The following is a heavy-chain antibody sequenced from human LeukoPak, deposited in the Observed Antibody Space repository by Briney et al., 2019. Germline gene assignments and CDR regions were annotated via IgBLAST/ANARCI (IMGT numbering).Heavy chain of an antibody. CDR3: AKPGVTTSRWYFDL. D-gene: IGHD4-17*01. J-gene: IGHJ2*01. CDR2: INAGNGNT. CDR1: GYTFTSYA. V-gene: IGHV1-3*01. Sequence: ASVKASCKASGYTFTSYAMHWVRQAPGQRLEWMGWINAGNGNTKYSQKFQGRVTITRDTSASTAYMELSSLRSEDTAVYYCAKPGVTTSRWYFDLWGRGTLVTVSS.